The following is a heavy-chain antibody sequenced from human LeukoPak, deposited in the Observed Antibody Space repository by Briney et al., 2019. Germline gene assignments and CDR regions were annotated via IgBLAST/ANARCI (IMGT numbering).Heavy chain of an antibody. D-gene: IGHD5-18*01. CDR1: GGSFSNYY. J-gene: IGHJ4*02. V-gene: IGHV4-34*01. CDR2: INHSGST. Sequence: SETLSLTCGVYGGSFSNYYWSCIRQSPGKGLEWTGEINHSGSTNYNPSLKSRVTISVDTSKNQFSLKLSSVTAADTAVYYCARGRGYSYGRSFDYWGQGTLVTVSS. CDR3: ARGRGYSYGRSFDY.